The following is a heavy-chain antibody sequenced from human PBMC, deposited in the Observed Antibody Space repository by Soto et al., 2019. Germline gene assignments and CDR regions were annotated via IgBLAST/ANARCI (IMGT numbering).Heavy chain of an antibody. CDR3: ARVSTGIQLWLRQEQLIDY. CDR2: IYYSGST. J-gene: IGHJ4*02. Sequence: SETLSLTCTVSGGSISSYYWSWIRQPPGKGLEWIGYIYYSGSTNYNPSLKSRVTISVDTSKNQFSLKLSSVTAADTAVYYCARVSTGIQLWLRQEQLIDYWGQGTLVTVSS. D-gene: IGHD5-18*01. V-gene: IGHV4-59*01. CDR1: GGSISSYY.